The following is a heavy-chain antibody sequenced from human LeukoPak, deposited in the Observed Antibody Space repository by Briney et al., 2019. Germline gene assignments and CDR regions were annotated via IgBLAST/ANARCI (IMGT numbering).Heavy chain of an antibody. D-gene: IGHD3-10*01. CDR2: ISAYNGNT. CDR3: ARDYYASGSGPFDY. CDR1: GYTFTNFG. Sequence: VSVKVSCKASGYTFTNFGISWVRQAPGQGLEWMGWISAYNGNTNYAQKVQGRVTMTTDTSTNTAYMELRSLRSDDTAVYYCARDYYASGSGPFDYWGQGTLVTVSS. J-gene: IGHJ4*02. V-gene: IGHV1-18*01.